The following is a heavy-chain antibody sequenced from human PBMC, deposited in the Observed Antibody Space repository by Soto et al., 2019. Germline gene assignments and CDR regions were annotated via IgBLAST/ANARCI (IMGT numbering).Heavy chain of an antibody. D-gene: IGHD4-17*01. V-gene: IGHV4-59*01. CDR3: ARGGNDYGDYAGYRYYYYYMDV. J-gene: IGHJ6*03. CDR1: GGSISSYY. Sequence: SETLSLTCTVSGGSISSYYWSWIRQPPGKGLKWIWYIYYSGSTNYNPSLKSRVTISVDTSKNQFSLNLSSVTAADTAVYYCARGGNDYGDYAGYRYYYYYMDVWGKGTTVTVSS. CDR2: IYYSGST.